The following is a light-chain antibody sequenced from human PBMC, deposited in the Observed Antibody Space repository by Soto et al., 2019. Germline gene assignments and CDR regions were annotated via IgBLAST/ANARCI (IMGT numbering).Light chain of an antibody. V-gene: IGLV2-14*01. CDR1: SSDVGAYKY. CDR3: SSYTIFTTAV. CDR2: EVD. J-gene: IGLJ3*02. Sequence: QSALTQPASVSGSPGQSITISCTGSSSDVGAYKYVAWYQQKPGKAPKLLIYEVDNRPSGVSNRFSGSKSGNTASLTISGLETEDEADYYCSSYTIFTTAVFGGGTKLTVL.